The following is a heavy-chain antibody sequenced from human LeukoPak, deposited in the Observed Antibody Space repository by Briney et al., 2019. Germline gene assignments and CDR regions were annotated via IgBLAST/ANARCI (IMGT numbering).Heavy chain of an antibody. Sequence: SVKVSCKASGGTFSSYAISWVRQAPGQGLEWMGRIIPILGIANYAQKFQGRVTITADKSTSTAYMELSSLRSEDTAVYYCARGRLRITIFGVVSYGMDVWGQGTTVTVSS. CDR2: IIPILGIA. D-gene: IGHD3-3*01. CDR1: GGTFSSYA. CDR3: ARGRLRITIFGVVSYGMDV. J-gene: IGHJ6*02. V-gene: IGHV1-69*04.